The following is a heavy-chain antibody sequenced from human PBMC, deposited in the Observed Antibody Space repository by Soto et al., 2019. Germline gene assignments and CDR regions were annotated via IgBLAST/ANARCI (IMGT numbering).Heavy chain of an antibody. CDR1: GFTFSIYA. D-gene: IGHD3-22*01. V-gene: IGHV3-64D*06. J-gene: IGHJ4*02. Sequence: GGSLRLSCSASGFTFSIYAMHWVRQAPGKGLEYVSSISTNGASTHYADSVKGRFTISRDNSKYTQYLQMSSLRADDTAVYYCVKGEYYYNSSGYYPFDYWGQGTLVTVSS. CDR2: ISTNGAST. CDR3: VKGEYYYNSSGYYPFDY.